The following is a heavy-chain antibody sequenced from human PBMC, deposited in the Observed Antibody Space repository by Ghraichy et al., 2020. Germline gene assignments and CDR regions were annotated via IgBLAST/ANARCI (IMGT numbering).Heavy chain of an antibody. D-gene: IGHD3-10*01. CDR2: IYYSGST. CDR1: GGSISSGDYY. CDR3: ARIYGHFDY. J-gene: IGHJ4*02. V-gene: IGHV4-31*03. Sequence: SETLSLTCTVSGGSISSGDYYWSWIRQHPGKGLEWIGYIYYSGSTYYIPSLKGRVSISVDTSKNQFSLKLSSVTAADTAVYYCARIYGHFDYWGQGTLVTVSS.